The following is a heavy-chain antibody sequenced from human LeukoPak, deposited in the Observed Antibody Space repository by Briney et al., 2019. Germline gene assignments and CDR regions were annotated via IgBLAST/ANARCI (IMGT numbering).Heavy chain of an antibody. J-gene: IGHJ4*02. CDR1: GFTFSSYA. Sequence: GGSLRLSCAASGFTFSSYAMNWVRQAPGKGLEWVSFISGSGDTTYYADSVKGRFTISRDNSKNTLYLQMNSLRAEDTAVYYCAKRRYNGYDLIEYWGQGTLVTVSS. D-gene: IGHD5-12*01. V-gene: IGHV3-23*01. CDR3: AKRRYNGYDLIEY. CDR2: ISGSGDTT.